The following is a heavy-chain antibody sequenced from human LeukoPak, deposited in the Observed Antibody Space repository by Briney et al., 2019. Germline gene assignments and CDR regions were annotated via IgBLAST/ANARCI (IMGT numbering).Heavy chain of an antibody. CDR1: GYSFTSNY. V-gene: IGHV1-46*01. Sequence: ASVKVSCKASGYSFTSNYIHWVRQAPGQGLEWMGMIYPRDGSTSYAQKFQGRVTMTRNTSISTAYMELSSLRPEDTAVYYCARANPLGDYWGQGTLVTVSS. J-gene: IGHJ4*02. D-gene: IGHD1-14*01. CDR3: ARANPLGDY. CDR2: IYPRDGST.